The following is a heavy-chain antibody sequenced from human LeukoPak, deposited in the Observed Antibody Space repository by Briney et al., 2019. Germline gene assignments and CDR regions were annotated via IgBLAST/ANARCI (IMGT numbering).Heavy chain of an antibody. CDR3: ATIWGCTPPDCPFLH. CDR2: INRDSGDT. D-gene: IGHD2-8*01. CDR1: GFNIIGHY. J-gene: IGHJ4*02. V-gene: IGHV1-2*02. Sequence: ASVKVSCKASGFNIIGHYLHWVRQAPGQGLQWMGWINRDSGDTRYAQNFQGRVTMTRDTSISTSYMEVSSLRSDDTAVYYCATIWGCTPPDCPFLHWGQGTLVTVSS.